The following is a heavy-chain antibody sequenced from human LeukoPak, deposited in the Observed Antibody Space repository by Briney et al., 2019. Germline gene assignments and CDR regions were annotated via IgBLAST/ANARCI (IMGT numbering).Heavy chain of an antibody. V-gene: IGHV4-30-2*01. Sequence: SETLSLTCTVSGGSISSGANYWSWIRQPPGRGLEWIGYISHSESAYYSPSLESRITISVDRSKNQFSLKLSSVTAADTAVYYCVRPRIAAADSYFDYWGQGTLVTVSS. J-gene: IGHJ4*02. CDR2: ISHSESA. D-gene: IGHD6-13*01. CDR1: GGSISSGANY. CDR3: VRPRIAAADSYFDY.